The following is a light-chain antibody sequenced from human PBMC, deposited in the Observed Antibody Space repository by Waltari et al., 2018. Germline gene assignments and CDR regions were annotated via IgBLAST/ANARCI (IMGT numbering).Light chain of an antibody. J-gene: IGLJ2*01. CDR1: NYNIGNNF. CDR2: KNK. V-gene: IGLV1-47*01. Sequence: QSVLSQPPSASGTPGQRVTISCSGSNYNIGNNFVYWYHQLPGTAPKLLIYKNKQRRSGVHVRFSVSKSCTSASLAISGLRSEDEADYYCASWDRSLGGVIFGGGTKLTGL. CDR3: ASWDRSLGGVI.